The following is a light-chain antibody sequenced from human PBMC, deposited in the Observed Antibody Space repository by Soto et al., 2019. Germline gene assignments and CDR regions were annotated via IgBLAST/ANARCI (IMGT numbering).Light chain of an antibody. Sequence: QSVLTQPASVSGSPGQSITISCTGTSSDVGGYNYVSWYQQHPGKAPKLMLHEVSNRPSGVSNRFSGSKSGNTASLTISGLQAEDEADYYCSSYTSSSTLYVFGTGTKVT. J-gene: IGLJ1*01. CDR1: SSDVGGYNY. CDR3: SSYTSSSTLYV. V-gene: IGLV2-14*01. CDR2: EVS.